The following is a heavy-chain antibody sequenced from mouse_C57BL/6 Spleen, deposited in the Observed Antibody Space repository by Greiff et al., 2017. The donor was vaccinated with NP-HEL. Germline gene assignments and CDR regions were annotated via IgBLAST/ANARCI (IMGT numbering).Heavy chain of an antibody. CDR3: ARSGGDHGSEAY. J-gene: IGHJ3*01. CDR2: IDPSDSET. V-gene: IGHV1-52*01. CDR1: GYTFTSYW. D-gene: IGHD1-1*01. Sequence: QVQLQQPGAELVRPGSSVKLSCKASGYTFTSYWMHWVKQRPIQGLEWIGNIDPSDSETHYNQKFKDKATLTVDKSSSTAYMQLSSLTSEDSAVYYCARSGGDHGSEAYWGQGTLVTVSA.